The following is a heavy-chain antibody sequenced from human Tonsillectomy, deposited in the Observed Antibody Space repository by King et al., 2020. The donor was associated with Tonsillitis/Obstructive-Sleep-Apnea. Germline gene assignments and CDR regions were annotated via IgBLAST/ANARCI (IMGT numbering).Heavy chain of an antibody. Sequence: VQLQQWGAGLLKPSETLSLTCAVYGGSFSGYYWSWIRQPPGKGLEWIGEINHSGSCNYNPSLKSRVTISVDTSNNQFSLKLSSVTAADTAVYYCAREMSGYGLDAFDIWGHGTMVTVSS. D-gene: IGHD5-12*01. CDR2: INHSGSC. J-gene: IGHJ3*02. CDR1: GGSFSGYY. V-gene: IGHV4-34*01. CDR3: AREMSGYGLDAFDI.